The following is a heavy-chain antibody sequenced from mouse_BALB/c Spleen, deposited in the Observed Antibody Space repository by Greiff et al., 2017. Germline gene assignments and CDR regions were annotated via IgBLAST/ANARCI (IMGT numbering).Heavy chain of an antibody. CDR3: ARPNDYGFAY. Sequence: QVQLQQSGPELVKPGASVKMSCKASGYTFTSYTMHWVKQRPGQGLEWIGYINPSSGYTNYNQKFKDKATLTADKSSSTAYMQLSSLTSEDSAVYYCARPNDYGFAYWGQGTLVTVSA. V-gene: IGHV1S26*01. D-gene: IGHD2-4*01. J-gene: IGHJ3*01. CDR1: GYTFTSYT. CDR2: INPSSGYT.